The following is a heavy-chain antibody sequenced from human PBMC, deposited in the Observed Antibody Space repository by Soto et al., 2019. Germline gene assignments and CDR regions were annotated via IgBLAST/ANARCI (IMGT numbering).Heavy chain of an antibody. CDR2: ISAYNGNT. CDR1: GYTFTSYG. D-gene: IGHD6-19*01. J-gene: IGHJ5*02. Sequence: ASVKVSCKASGYTFTSYGISWVRQAPGQGLEWMGWISAYNGNTNYAQKLQGRVTMTTDTSTSTAYMELRSLRSYDTAVYYCARAQGGVAGYNWFDPWGQGTLVTVSS. V-gene: IGHV1-18*01. CDR3: ARAQGGVAGYNWFDP.